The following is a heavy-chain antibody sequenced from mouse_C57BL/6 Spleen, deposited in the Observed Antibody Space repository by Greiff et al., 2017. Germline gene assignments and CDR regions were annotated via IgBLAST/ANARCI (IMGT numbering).Heavy chain of an antibody. CDR3: ARGPYQTPLDY. CDR2: IYPGSGNT. V-gene: IGHV1-66*01. J-gene: IGHJ4*01. Sequence: QVQLKQSGPELVKPGASVKISCKASGYSFTSYYIHWVKQRPGQGLEWIGWIYPGSGNTKYNEKFKGKATLTADTSSSTAYMQLSSLTSEDSAVYYCARGPYQTPLDYWGQGTSVTVSS. CDR1: GYSFTSYY.